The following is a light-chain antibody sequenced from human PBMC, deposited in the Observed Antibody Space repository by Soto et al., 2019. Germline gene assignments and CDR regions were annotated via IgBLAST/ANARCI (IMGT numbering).Light chain of an antibody. V-gene: IGLV1-51*01. CDR1: SSNIGNHY. CDR2: DNN. Sequence: QSVLTQPPSVSAAPGQKVTISFSGSSSNIGNHYVSWYQRRPGTAPKLLIYDNNKQASGIPDRFSGSKSGTSTTRGITGLQPGDEADYYCGTWEDRLTGVVFGGGTKLTVL. J-gene: IGLJ3*02. CDR3: GTWEDRLTGVV.